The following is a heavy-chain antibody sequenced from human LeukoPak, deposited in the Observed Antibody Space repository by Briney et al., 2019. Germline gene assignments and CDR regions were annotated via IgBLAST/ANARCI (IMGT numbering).Heavy chain of an antibody. V-gene: IGHV3-30*04. D-gene: IGHD1-26*01. CDR3: ASGIRAFDN. Sequence: GRSLRLSCAASGFTFSSYAMHWVRQAPGKGLEWVAVISYDGSNKYYADSVKGRFTISRDNSKNTLYLQMNSLRAEDTAVYYCASGIRAFDNWGQGTLVTVSA. J-gene: IGHJ4*02. CDR2: ISYDGSNK. CDR1: GFTFSSYA.